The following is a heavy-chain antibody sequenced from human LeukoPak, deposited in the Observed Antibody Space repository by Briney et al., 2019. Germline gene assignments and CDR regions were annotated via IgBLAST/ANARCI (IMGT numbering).Heavy chain of an antibody. CDR2: INHSGST. J-gene: IGHJ4*02. CDR1: GGSFSGYY. CDR3: ARAIAVAGVDY. V-gene: IGHV4-34*01. D-gene: IGHD6-19*01. Sequence: SETLSLTCAVYGGSFSGYYWSWIRQPPGKGLEWIGEINHSGSTNYNPSLKSRVTISVDTSKNQFSLKLSSVTAADTAVYYCARAIAVAGVDYWGQGTLVTASS.